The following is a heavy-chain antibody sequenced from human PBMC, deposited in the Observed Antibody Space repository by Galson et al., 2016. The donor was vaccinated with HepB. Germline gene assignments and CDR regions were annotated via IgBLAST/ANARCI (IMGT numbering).Heavy chain of an antibody. V-gene: IGHV3-33*01. CDR3: ARGRPYCSSTSCYPTYYYYYGMDV. CDR1: GFTFSSYG. Sequence: SLRLSCAASGFTFSSYGMHWVRQAPGKGLEWVAVIWYDGSNKHYADSVKGRFTISRDNSKNTLYLQINSLRAEDTAVYYCARGRPYCSSTSCYPTYYYYYGMDVWGQGTTVTVSS. J-gene: IGHJ6*02. CDR2: IWYDGSNK. D-gene: IGHD2-2*01.